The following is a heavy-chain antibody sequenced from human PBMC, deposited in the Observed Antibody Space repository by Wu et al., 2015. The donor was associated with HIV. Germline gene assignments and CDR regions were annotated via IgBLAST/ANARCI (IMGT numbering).Heavy chain of an antibody. CDR2: VNTETGGA. J-gene: IGHJ4*02. D-gene: IGHD6-13*01. V-gene: IGHV1-2*06. CDR1: GYTFTEYN. Sequence: QVHLVQSGTEVKKPGASVKVSCKTSGYTFTEYNIHWMRQAPGQGFAWMGRVNTETGGADYEQRFQGRITMTSDTSINTTYMELSRLRSDDTAVYYCAREASSSWTQHYQHDYWGQGTLVTVSS. CDR3: AREASSSWTQHYQHDY.